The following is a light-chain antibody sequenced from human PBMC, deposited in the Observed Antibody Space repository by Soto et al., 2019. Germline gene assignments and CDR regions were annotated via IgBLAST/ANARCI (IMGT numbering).Light chain of an antibody. J-gene: IGKJ1*01. V-gene: IGKV2-28*01. CDR2: VGS. CDR3: MQVLHTPWT. Sequence: DIVMTQSPLSLPVTPGEPASISCRSSQSLLASNGYNYLDWYLQKPGQSPRVLIYVGSNRASGVPDRFSGSGSGTDFTLKISRVEAEDVGVYYCMQVLHTPWTFGQGNKVGIK. CDR1: QSLLASNGYNY.